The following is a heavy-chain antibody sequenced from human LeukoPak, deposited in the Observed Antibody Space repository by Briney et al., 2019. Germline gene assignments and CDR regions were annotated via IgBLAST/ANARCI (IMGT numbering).Heavy chain of an antibody. D-gene: IGHD2-15*01. CDR3: ARQYLGAGWSNYYYYYMDV. J-gene: IGHJ6*03. CDR1: GGSISSYY. CDR2: IYYSGST. V-gene: IGHV4-59*08. Sequence: SETLSLTCTVPGGSISSYYWSWIRQPPGKGLEWIGYIYYSGSTNSNPSLKSRVTISVDTSKNQFSLKLSSVTAADTAVYYCARQYLGAGWSNYYYYYMDVWGKGTTVTVSS.